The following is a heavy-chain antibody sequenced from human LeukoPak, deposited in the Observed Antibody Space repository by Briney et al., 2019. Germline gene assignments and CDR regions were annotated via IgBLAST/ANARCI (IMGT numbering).Heavy chain of an antibody. CDR2: ISSSSSYI. Sequence: GGSLRLSCAASGFTFSSYSMNWVRQAPGKGLEWVSSISSSSSYIYYADSVKGRFTISRDNAKNSLYLQMDSLRAEDTAVYYCASGADILTGYYGYWGQGTLVTVSS. D-gene: IGHD3-9*01. CDR1: GFTFSSYS. V-gene: IGHV3-21*01. J-gene: IGHJ4*02. CDR3: ASGADILTGYYGY.